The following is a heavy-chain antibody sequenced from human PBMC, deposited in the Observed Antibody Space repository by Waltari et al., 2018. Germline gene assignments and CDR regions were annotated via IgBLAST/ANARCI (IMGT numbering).Heavy chain of an antibody. J-gene: IGHJ3*02. CDR3: ARKTPGPDAFDI. CDR1: GGSISSGSYY. D-gene: IGHD2-15*01. Sequence: QVQLQESGPGLVKPSQTLSLTCTVSGGSISSGSYYWSWIRQPAGKGLEWIGRIYTNGSTNYNPSLKSRVTISVDTSKNQFSLKLSSVTAADTAVYYCARKTPGPDAFDIWGQGTMVTVSS. CDR2: IYTNGST. V-gene: IGHV4-61*02.